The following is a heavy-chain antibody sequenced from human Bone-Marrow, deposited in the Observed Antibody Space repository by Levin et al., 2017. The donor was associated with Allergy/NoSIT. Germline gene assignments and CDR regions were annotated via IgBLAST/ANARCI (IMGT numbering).Heavy chain of an antibody. CDR2: IYSCGST. CDR3: ASDTTEYSSSFDP. CDR1: GFTVSSNY. D-gene: IGHD6-6*01. V-gene: IGHV3-66*03. Sequence: GGSLRLSCAASGFTVSSNYMSWVRQAPGKGLEWVSVIYSCGSTYYADSVKGRFTISRDNSKNTLYLQMNSLRAEDTAVYYCASDTTEYSSSFDPWGQGTLVTVSS. J-gene: IGHJ5*02.